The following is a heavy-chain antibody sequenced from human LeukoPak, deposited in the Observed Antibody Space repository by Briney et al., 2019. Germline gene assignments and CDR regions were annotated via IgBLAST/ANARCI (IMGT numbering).Heavy chain of an antibody. CDR1: GFSFSTYG. Sequence: GRSLRLSCVASGFSFSTYGMHWVRQAPGEGLEWVAVIWNDGSNKYYADSVKGRITISRDNSKNTLYLQMNSLRAEDTAVYYCARASGPFDYWGQGTLVTVSS. V-gene: IGHV3-33*01. J-gene: IGHJ4*02. CDR3: ARASGPFDY. CDR2: IWNDGSNK.